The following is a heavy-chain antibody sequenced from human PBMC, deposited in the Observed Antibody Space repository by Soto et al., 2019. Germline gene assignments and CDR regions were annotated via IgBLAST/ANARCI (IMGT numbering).Heavy chain of an antibody. Sequence: ASETLSLTCTVSYGSMTSYYWSWIRHSPGKGLECLGYLFYSGYTRYNPSLNNRVTISVDTSRSQFSLKLTSVTAADSAVYYCARASPVTWSLSYYPLDVWGQGTPVTVS. D-gene: IGHD4-17*01. CDR1: YGSMTSYY. CDR2: LFYSGYT. V-gene: IGHV4-59*01. CDR3: ARASPVTWSLSYYPLDV. J-gene: IGHJ6*02.